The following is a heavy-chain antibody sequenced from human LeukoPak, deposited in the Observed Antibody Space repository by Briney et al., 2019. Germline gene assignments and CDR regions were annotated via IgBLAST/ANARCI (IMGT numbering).Heavy chain of an antibody. J-gene: IGHJ6*03. CDR1: GFTFSSYS. V-gene: IGHV3-21*01. CDR2: ISSSSSYI. CDR3: ARARSSWYRCYYYYMDV. Sequence: GGSLRLSCAASGFTFSSYSMNWVRQAPGKGLEWVSSISSSSSYIYYADSVKGRFTISRDNAKNSLYLQMNSLRAEDTAVYYCARARSSWYRCYYYYMDVWGKGTTVTVSS. D-gene: IGHD6-13*01.